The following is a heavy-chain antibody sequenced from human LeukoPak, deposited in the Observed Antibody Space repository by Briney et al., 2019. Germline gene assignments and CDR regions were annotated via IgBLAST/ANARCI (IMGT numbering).Heavy chain of an antibody. Sequence: GTLSLTCAVSGGSISSSNWWSWVRQPPGKGLEWIGEIYHSGSTNYNPSLKSRVTISVDKSKNQFSLKLSSVTAADTAVYYCARGEVLLWFGESHFVYWGQGTLVTVSS. V-gene: IGHV4-4*02. CDR2: IYHSGST. D-gene: IGHD3-10*01. J-gene: IGHJ4*02. CDR1: GGSISSSNW. CDR3: ARGEVLLWFGESHFVY.